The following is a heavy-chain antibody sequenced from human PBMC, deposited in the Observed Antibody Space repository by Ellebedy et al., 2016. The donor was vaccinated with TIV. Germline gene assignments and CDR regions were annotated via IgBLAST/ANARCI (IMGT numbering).Heavy chain of an antibody. J-gene: IGHJ4*02. CDR3: AKGSSRYYFDY. D-gene: IGHD2-15*01. CDR1: GFTFDDYA. V-gene: IGHV3-9*01. Sequence: SLKISCAASGFTFDDYAMHWVRQAPGKGLEWVSGISWNSGSIGYADSVKGRFTISRDNAKNSLYLQMNSLRAEDTALYYCAKGSSRYYFDYWGQGTLVTVSS. CDR2: ISWNSGSI.